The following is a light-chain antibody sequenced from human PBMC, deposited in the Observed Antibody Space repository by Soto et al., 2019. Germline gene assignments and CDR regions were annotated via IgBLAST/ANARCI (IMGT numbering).Light chain of an antibody. J-gene: IGKJ2*01. V-gene: IGKV3-15*01. CDR3: QQYESWPPLFT. CDR1: QSVGNN. Sequence: EIVMTQSPATVSVSPGERATLYCRASQSVGNNLAWYQQKPGQAPSLLIFGASVRATGVPDRFSGSGSGTEFTLSISNLQSEDSAVYYCQQYESWPPLFTFGQGTKVDVK. CDR2: GAS.